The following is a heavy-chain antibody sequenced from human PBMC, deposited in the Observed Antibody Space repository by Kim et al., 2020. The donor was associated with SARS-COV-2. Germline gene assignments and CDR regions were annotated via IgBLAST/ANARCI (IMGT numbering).Heavy chain of an antibody. CDR2: ISWNSGSI. V-gene: IGHV3-9*01. Sequence: GGSLRLSCAASGFTFDDYAMHWVRQAPGKGLEWVSGISWNSGSIGYADSVKGRFTISRDNAKNSLYLQMNSLRAEDTALYYCVRGTLLWFGELLSRAPYYYYGMDVWGQGTTVTVSS. J-gene: IGHJ6*02. CDR3: VRGTLLWFGELLSRAPYYYYGMDV. CDR1: GFTFDDYA. D-gene: IGHD3-10*01.